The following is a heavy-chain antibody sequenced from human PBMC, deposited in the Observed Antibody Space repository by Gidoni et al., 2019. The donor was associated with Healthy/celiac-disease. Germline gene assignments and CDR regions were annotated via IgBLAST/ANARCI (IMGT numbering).Heavy chain of an antibody. CDR2: IKWNGGST. J-gene: IGHJ6*02. CDR3: ARAAGTGYYYGMDV. D-gene: IGHD6-13*01. Sequence: EVPLVESGGGVVRPGGYLSPSAAASGSNFGDYGMSWVRQAPGKGLEWVSGIKWNGGSTGYADSVKGRFTISRDNAKNSLYLQMNRLRAEDTALYHCARAAGTGYYYGMDVWGQGTTVTVSS. CDR1: GSNFGDYG. V-gene: IGHV3-20*01.